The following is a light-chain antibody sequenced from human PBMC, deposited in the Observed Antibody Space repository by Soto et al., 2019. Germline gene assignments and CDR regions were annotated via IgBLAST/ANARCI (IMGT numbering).Light chain of an antibody. J-gene: IGKJ1*01. V-gene: IGKV1-5*01. Sequence: DIQMTQSPSTLSASVGDRATITCRASQSISSWLAWYRQKPGKAPKLLIYDASNLESGVPSRFSGGGSGTEFSLTISSLQPDDFATYYCQQYNYLWAFGQGTKVDIK. CDR3: QQYNYLWA. CDR1: QSISSW. CDR2: DAS.